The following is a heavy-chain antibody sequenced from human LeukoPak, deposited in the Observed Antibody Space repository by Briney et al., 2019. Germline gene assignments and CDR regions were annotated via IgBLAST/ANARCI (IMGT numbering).Heavy chain of an antibody. CDR1: GFTFSSNG. Sequence: GGSLRLSCEASGFTFSSNGMHWFRQPPGKGLDWVSSIGTDGYSYSAVSVKGRFTISRDNAKSTLYLQMDSLTVEDTALYYCARGTIGGNPASAYWGQGTLVTVSS. D-gene: IGHD4-23*01. CDR3: ARGTIGGNPASAY. V-gene: IGHV3-21*06. CDR2: IGTDGYS. J-gene: IGHJ4*02.